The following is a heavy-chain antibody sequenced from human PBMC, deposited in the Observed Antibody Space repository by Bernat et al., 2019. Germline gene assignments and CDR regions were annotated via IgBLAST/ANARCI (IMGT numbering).Heavy chain of an antibody. V-gene: IGHV5-10-1*03. D-gene: IGHD2-2*01. Sequence: LVQSGAEVKKPGESLRISCKGSGYSFTSYWISWVRQMPGKGLEWMGRIDPSDSYTNYSPSFQGHVTISADKSISTAYLQWSSLKASDNAMYYCARRSIVVVPAAMRSDYYYYYYMDVWGKGTTVTVSS. J-gene: IGHJ6*03. CDR2: IDPSDSYT. CDR1: GYSFTSYW. CDR3: ARRSIVVVPAAMRSDYYYYYYMDV.